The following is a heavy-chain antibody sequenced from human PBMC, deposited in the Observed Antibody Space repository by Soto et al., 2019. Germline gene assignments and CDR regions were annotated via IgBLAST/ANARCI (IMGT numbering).Heavy chain of an antibody. J-gene: IGHJ4*02. D-gene: IGHD3-22*01. CDR2: ISYDGSNK. V-gene: IGHV3-30*18. CDR3: AKDVAIEYYYDSSFDY. Sequence: QVQLVESGGGVVQPGRSLRLSCAASGFTFSSYVMHWVRQAPGKGLEWVAVISYDGSNKYYADSVKGRFTISRDNSKNTLYLQMNSLRAEDTAVYYCAKDVAIEYYYDSSFDYWGQGTLVTVSS. CDR1: GFTFSSYV.